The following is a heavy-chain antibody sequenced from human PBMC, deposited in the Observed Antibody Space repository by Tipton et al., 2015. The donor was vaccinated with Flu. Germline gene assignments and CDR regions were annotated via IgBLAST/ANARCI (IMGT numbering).Heavy chain of an antibody. Sequence: QVQLVQSGAEVKKPGASVKVSCKASGYSFTGYYMHWVRQAPGQGLEWMGWIDPNSGGTNYAQKFQGWVTMTRDTSISTVYMELKRLRPDDTAVYYCARGYYYDSSGYSDGFDIWGQGTMVTVSS. D-gene: IGHD3-22*01. CDR3: ARGYYYDSSGYSDGFDI. CDR1: GYSFTGYY. J-gene: IGHJ3*02. CDR2: IDPNSGGT. V-gene: IGHV1-2*04.